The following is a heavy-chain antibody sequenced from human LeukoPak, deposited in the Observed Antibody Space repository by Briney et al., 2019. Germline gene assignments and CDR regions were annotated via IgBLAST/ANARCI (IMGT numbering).Heavy chain of an antibody. J-gene: IGHJ4*02. V-gene: IGHV1-2*02. CDR2: INPNSGGT. D-gene: IGHD4-17*01. Sequence: ASVTVSCKASGYTFTGYYMHWVRQAPGQGLEWMGWINPNSGGTNYAQKFQGRVTMTRDTSISTAYMELSRLRSDDTAVYYCARVLGTIYGDYDKTGLDYWGQGTLVTVSS. CDR3: ARVLGTIYGDYDKTGLDY. CDR1: GYTFTGYY.